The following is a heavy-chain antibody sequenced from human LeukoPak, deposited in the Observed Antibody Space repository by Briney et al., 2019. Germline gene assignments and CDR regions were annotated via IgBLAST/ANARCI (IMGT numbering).Heavy chain of an antibody. Sequence: ASVKVSCKASGGTFSSYAISWVRQAPGQGLEWMGGIIPIFGTANYAQKFQGRVTTTADESTSTAYMELSSLRSEDTAVYYCARGIPLYSSSWYGAEYFQHWGQGTLVTVSS. CDR3: ARGIPLYSSSWYGAEYFQH. V-gene: IGHV1-69*13. D-gene: IGHD6-13*01. CDR1: GGTFSSYA. J-gene: IGHJ1*01. CDR2: IIPIFGTA.